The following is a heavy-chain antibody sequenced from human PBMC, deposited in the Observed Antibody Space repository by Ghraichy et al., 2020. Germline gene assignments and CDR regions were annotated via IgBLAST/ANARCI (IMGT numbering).Heavy chain of an antibody. D-gene: IGHD3-22*01. CDR2: TSYDGSDK. CDR3: AKERESSGYYSFRGDYYGMDV. Sequence: GGSLRLSCAVSGFTFSRYGMHWVRQAPGKGLEWVAVTSYDGSDKNFADSVKGRFTISRDNSKNTLYLQMSSLRAYDTAVYFCAKERESSGYYSFRGDYYGMDVWGQGTTVTVSS. J-gene: IGHJ6*02. V-gene: IGHV3-30*18. CDR1: GFTFSRYG.